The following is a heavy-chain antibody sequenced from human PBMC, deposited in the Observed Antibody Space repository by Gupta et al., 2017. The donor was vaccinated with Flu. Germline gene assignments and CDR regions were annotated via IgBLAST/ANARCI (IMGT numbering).Heavy chain of an antibody. D-gene: IGHD4-17*01. CDR1: GTNFTSYD. CDR3: ARAPYGDYSMFGY. Sequence: QVQLVQSGAAVQKPGASVKVSCKASGTNFTSYDINWVSQAPGQGLEWMGSMKPNSGNTGYAQKFQGRVTMTRNTSISTAYMELSSLRSEDTAVYYCARAPYGDYSMFGYWGQGTLVTVSS. CDR2: MKPNSGNT. V-gene: IGHV1-8*01. J-gene: IGHJ4*02.